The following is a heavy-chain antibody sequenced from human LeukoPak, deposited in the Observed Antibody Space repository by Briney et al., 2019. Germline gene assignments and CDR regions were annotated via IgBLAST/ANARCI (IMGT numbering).Heavy chain of an antibody. Sequence: PSETLSLTCTVSDGSISSYYWSWIRQPAGKGLEWIGRIYTSGSTNYNPSLKSRVTMSVDTSKNQFSLKLSSVTAADTAVYYCARDLDYGDYEYAFDIWGQGTMVTVSS. D-gene: IGHD4-17*01. J-gene: IGHJ3*02. CDR2: IYTSGST. V-gene: IGHV4-4*07. CDR3: ARDLDYGDYEYAFDI. CDR1: DGSISSYY.